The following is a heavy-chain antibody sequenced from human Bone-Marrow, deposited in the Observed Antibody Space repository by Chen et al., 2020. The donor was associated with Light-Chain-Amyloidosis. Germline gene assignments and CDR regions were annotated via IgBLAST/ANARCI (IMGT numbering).Heavy chain of an antibody. CDR2: IYPDDSDA. Sequence: EVQLEQSGPEVKKPGESLKISCKGSGYTFPNYWIGWVHQMHGKGLEWMGVIYPDDSDARYSPSFEGQVTISADKSITTAYLQWRSLKASDTAMYYCARRRDGYNFDYWGQGTLVTVSS. D-gene: IGHD5-12*01. V-gene: IGHV5-51*07. CDR3: ARRRDGYNFDY. J-gene: IGHJ4*02. CDR1: GYTFPNYW.